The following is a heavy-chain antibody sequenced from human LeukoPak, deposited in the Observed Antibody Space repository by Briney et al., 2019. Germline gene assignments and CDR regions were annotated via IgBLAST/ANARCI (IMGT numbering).Heavy chain of an antibody. V-gene: IGHV4-34*01. Sequence: SETLSLTCVVYGGSLTDLWWSWIRQPPGKGLEWIGEINHSGTTYYNPSLKSRVTISVDTSKNQFSLRLSFVTAADTAVYYCTRLSTLRGVDVWGQGTTVIVSS. D-gene: IGHD1-1*01. CDR2: INHSGTT. CDR3: TRLSTLRGVDV. CDR1: GGSLTDLW. J-gene: IGHJ6*02.